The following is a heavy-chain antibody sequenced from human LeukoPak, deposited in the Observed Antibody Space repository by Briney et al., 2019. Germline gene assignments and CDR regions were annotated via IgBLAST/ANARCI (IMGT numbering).Heavy chain of an antibody. CDR3: AKDSVDTAMVTDFDY. J-gene: IGHJ4*02. CDR1: GFTFSSYA. D-gene: IGHD5-18*01. CDR2: ISGSGGST. V-gene: IGHV3-23*01. Sequence: GGSLRLSGAASGFTFSSYAMSWVRQAPGKGLEWVSAISGSGGSTYYADSVKGRFTISRDNSKNTLYLQMNSLRAEDTAVYYCAKDSVDTAMVTDFDYWGQGTLVTVSS.